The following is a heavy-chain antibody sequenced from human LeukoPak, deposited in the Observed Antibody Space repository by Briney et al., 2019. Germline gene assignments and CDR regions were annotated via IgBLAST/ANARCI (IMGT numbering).Heavy chain of an antibody. CDR2: ISGSGGNT. V-gene: IGHV3-23*01. Sequence: GGSLRLSCAVSGFTFDIFAMGWVRQAPGKGLEWVSAISGSGGNTYYADSVKGRFTISRDNSKNTLFLQMNSLRAEDTAVYYCAKDRSGVPTATFDYWGQGTLVTVSS. J-gene: IGHJ4*02. CDR1: GFTFDIFA. CDR3: AKDRSGVPTATFDY. D-gene: IGHD2-2*01.